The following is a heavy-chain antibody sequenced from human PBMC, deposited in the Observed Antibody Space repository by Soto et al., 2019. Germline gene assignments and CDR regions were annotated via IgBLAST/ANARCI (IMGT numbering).Heavy chain of an antibody. V-gene: IGHV3-11*05. CDR1: GFIFSDYY. CDR3: ARAPGAVNSYSGADV. J-gene: IGHJ6*04. CDR2: ISDGGSYT. Sequence: GGSLRLSCVASGFIFSDYYMAWIRRAPGKGLEWVSYISDGGSYTNHGNSVRGRVSVSRDDARNSLYLQIDILRVEDTGVYYCARAPGAVNSYSGADVWGXGTTVTVSS. D-gene: IGHD6-19*01.